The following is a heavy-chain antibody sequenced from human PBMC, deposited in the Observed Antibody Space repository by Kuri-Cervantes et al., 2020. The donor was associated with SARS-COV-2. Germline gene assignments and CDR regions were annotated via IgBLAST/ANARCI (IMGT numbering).Heavy chain of an antibody. D-gene: IGHD3-10*01. V-gene: IGHV3-30*18. CDR3: AKDPGTMARGHYYYGMDV. J-gene: IGHJ6*02. CDR2: ISYNGSNE. Sequence: LPLTCAASGFTFSNYGMHWVRQAPGKGLEWVAVISYNGSNEYYADSVKGRFTISRNNSKNTLYLQVNSLRAEDTSVYYCAKDPGTMARGHYYYGMDVWGQGITVTVSS. CDR1: GFTFSNYG.